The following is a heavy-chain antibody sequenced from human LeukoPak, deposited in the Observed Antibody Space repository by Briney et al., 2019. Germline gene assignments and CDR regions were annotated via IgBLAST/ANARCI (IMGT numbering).Heavy chain of an antibody. CDR3: VVVPAAIDYGMDV. D-gene: IGHD2-2*02. J-gene: IGHJ6*02. Sequence: PGGSLRLSCAASGFTFSSYSMNWVRQAPGKGLEWVSSISSSSSYIYYADSVKGRFTISKDNAKNSLYLQMNSLRAEDTAVYYCVVVPAAIDYGMDVWGQGTTVTVSS. CDR2: ISSSSSYI. CDR1: GFTFSSYS. V-gene: IGHV3-21*01.